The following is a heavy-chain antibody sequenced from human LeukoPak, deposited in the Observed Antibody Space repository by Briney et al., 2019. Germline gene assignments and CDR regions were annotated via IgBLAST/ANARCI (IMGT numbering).Heavy chain of an antibody. CDR1: GYTFTGYY. CDR2: INPNSGGT. Sequence: ASVKVSCKASGYTFTGYYMHWVRQAPGQGLEWMGWINPNSGGTNYAQKFQGRVTMTRDTSISTAYMELSRLRSNDTAVYYCARGYNWNYYFDYWGQGTLVTVSS. D-gene: IGHD1-7*01. J-gene: IGHJ4*02. CDR3: ARGYNWNYYFDY. V-gene: IGHV1-2*02.